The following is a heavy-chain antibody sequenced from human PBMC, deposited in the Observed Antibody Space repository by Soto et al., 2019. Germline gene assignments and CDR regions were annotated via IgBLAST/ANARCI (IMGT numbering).Heavy chain of an antibody. Sequence: GGSLRLSCAASGFTFSSYAMHWVRQAPGKGLEYVSAISSNGGSTYYANSVKGRFTISRDNSKNTLYLQMGSLRAEDMAVYYCAREVLAGTFYALDIWGQGTMVTVSS. V-gene: IGHV3-64*01. J-gene: IGHJ3*02. CDR1: GFTFSSYA. D-gene: IGHD6-19*01. CDR2: ISSNGGST. CDR3: AREVLAGTFYALDI.